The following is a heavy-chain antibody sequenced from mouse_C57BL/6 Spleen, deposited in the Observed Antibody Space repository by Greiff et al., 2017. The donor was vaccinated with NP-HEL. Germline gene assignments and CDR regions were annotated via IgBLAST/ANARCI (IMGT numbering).Heavy chain of an antibody. CDR3: ARPYSTTGYFDV. Sequence: VQLQQSGAELVRPGTSVKVSCKASGYAFTNYLIEWVKQRPGQGLEWIGVINPGSGGTNYNEKFKGKATLTADKSSSTAYMQLSSLTSEDSAVYVCARPYSTTGYFDVWGTGTTVTVSS. CDR2: INPGSGGT. CDR1: GYAFTNYL. V-gene: IGHV1-54*01. D-gene: IGHD2-5*01. J-gene: IGHJ1*03.